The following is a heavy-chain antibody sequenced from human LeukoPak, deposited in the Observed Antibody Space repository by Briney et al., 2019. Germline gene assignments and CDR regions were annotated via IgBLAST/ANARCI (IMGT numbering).Heavy chain of an antibody. J-gene: IGHJ4*02. D-gene: IGHD2-15*01. CDR1: GFTVSSNY. V-gene: IGHV3-66*02. Sequence: LPGGSLRLSCAASGFTVSSNYMSWVRQAPGKGLEWVSVIYSGGSTYYADSVKGRFTISRDNSKNMLYLEMNSLSTEDTAVYYCAKVRYCSGVNCYPDDNWGQGTLVTVSS. CDR3: AKVRYCSGVNCYPDDN. CDR2: IYSGGST.